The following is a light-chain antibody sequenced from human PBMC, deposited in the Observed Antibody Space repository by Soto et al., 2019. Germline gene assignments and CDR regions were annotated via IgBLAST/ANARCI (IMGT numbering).Light chain of an antibody. Sequence: EIVLTQSPGTLSLSPGETATLSCRASQTVNSDYLAWFQQRPGQAPRRLIFATSRRATDIPDRFSGSGSGTDFTLAIRRLEPEDFAVYYCHQFGYSPRTFGQGTKVE. CDR3: HQFGYSPRT. CDR1: QTVNSDY. CDR2: ATS. V-gene: IGKV3-20*01. J-gene: IGKJ1*01.